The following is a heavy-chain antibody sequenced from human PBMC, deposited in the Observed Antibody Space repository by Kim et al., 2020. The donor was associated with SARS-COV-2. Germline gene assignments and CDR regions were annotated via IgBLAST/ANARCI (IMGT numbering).Heavy chain of an antibody. CDR1: GDSISSGDYY. CDR2: IYYSGST. CDR3: AREHRIPTSWIVDS. Sequence: SETLSLTCTVSGDSISSGDYYWSWIRQPPGKGLEWIGYIYYSGSTYYNPSLKSRLTISVDTSKSQFSLKLSSVTAADTAVYFCAREHRIPTSWIVDSWG. V-gene: IGHV4-30-4*01. J-gene: IGHJ5*01. D-gene: IGHD3-16*02.